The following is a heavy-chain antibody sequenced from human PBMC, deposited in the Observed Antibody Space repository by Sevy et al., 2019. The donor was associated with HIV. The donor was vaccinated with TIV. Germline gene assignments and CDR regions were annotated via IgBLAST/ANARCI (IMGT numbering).Heavy chain of an antibody. D-gene: IGHD3-3*01. CDR1: GGSFSGYY. CDR2: INRSGGT. V-gene: IGHV4-34*01. J-gene: IGHJ4*02. CDR3: ARGVSDFWSGPGL. Sequence: SETLSLTCAVSGGSFSGYYWSWIRQPPGKGLEWIGGINRSGGTNYNPSLKSRVTISVDTSKNQFSLKLSSVTAADTAMYYCARGVSDFWSGPGLWGQGTLVTVSS.